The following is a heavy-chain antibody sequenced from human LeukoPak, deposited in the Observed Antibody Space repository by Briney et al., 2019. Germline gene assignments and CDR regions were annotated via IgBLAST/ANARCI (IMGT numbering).Heavy chain of an antibody. V-gene: IGHV4-39*07. Sequence: PSETLSLTCTVSGGSISSSSYYWGWIRQPPGKGLEWIGEINHSGSTNYNPSLKSRVTISVDTSKNQFSLKLSSVTAADTAVYYCASIAVAAYVGGREYWGQGTLVTVSS. CDR2: INHSGST. CDR3: ASIAVAAYVGGREY. CDR1: GGSISSSSYY. J-gene: IGHJ4*02. D-gene: IGHD6-19*01.